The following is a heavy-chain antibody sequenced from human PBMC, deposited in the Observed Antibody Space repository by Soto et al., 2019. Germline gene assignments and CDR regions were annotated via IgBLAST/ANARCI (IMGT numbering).Heavy chain of an antibody. V-gene: IGHV3-30*13. Sequence: QVQLVESGGGVVQPGGSLRLSCAVSGFSFRSFGMHWVRQAPGKGLEWVTVISHEGSYKHYADSVKGRFTISRDDSKNRLYLEMSSLRAEDTAVYYCAKEGGYGDRIADDYYYYGMDVWGQGTTVTVSS. CDR1: GFSFRSFG. J-gene: IGHJ6*02. CDR2: ISHEGSYK. D-gene: IGHD2-21*02. CDR3: AKEGGYGDRIADDYYYYGMDV.